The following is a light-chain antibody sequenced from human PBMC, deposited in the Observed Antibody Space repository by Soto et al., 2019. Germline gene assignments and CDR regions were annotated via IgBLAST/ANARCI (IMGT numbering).Light chain of an antibody. Sequence: DIVMTQSPDSLAVSLGERATINCKSSQSVFYSSNNMNFLAWYQQKPGQPPKLLIYWASTRESGVPDRFSGSGSGTDFTLTISSLQAEDVAVYYCQQYYGIPPWTFGRGTKVEIK. V-gene: IGKV4-1*01. CDR3: QQYYGIPPWT. CDR2: WAS. J-gene: IGKJ1*01. CDR1: QSVFYSSNNMNF.